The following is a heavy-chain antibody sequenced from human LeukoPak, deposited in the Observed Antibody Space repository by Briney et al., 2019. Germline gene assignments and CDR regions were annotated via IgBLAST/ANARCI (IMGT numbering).Heavy chain of an antibody. V-gene: IGHV3-7*03. Sequence: GGSLRLSCAASGFTFSSYWMNWARQAPGKGLEWVASLNHNGNVNYYVDPVKGRFTISRDNAKNSLYLQMSNLRAEDTAVYFCARGGGLDVWGQGATVTVSS. CDR1: GFTFSSYW. J-gene: IGHJ6*02. CDR2: LNHNGNVN. D-gene: IGHD3-16*01. CDR3: ARGGGLDV.